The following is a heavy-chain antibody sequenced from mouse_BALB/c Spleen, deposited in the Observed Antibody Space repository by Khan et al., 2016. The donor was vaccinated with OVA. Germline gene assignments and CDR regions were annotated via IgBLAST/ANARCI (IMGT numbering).Heavy chain of an antibody. V-gene: IGHV5-12-2*01. CDR1: GFTFSSYI. D-gene: IGHD2-1*01. CDR2: ISNGGGST. CDR3: ARQGNYVSFDY. J-gene: IGHJ2*01. Sequence: EVELVESGGGLVQPGGSLKLSCAASGFTFSSYIMSWVRQTPEKRLEWVAYISNGGGSTYYLDTVKGRFTISRDNAKNTLYLQMSSLKSEDTAMYYCARQGNYVSFDYWGQGTTLTVSS.